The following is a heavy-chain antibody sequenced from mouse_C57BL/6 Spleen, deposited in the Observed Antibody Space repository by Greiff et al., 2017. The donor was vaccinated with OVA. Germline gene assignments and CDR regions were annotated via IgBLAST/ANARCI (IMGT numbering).Heavy chain of an antibody. D-gene: IGHD3-3*01. CDR3: GREDTGYFDV. J-gene: IGHJ1*03. Sequence: VQLQESDAELVKPEASVKISCKVSGYTFTDHTIHWMKQRPEQGLEWIGYIYPRDGSTKYNEKFKGKATLTADKSSSTAYMQLNSLTSEDPAVYYCGREDTGYFDVWGTGTTVTVSS. CDR2: IYPRDGST. CDR1: GYTFTDHT. V-gene: IGHV1-78*01.